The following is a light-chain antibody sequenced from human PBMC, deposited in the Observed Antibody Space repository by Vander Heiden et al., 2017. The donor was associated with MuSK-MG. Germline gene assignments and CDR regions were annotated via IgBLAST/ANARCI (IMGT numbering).Light chain of an antibody. J-gene: IGKJ3*01. CDR2: GAF. Sequence: DIVLTQSPGTLSLSPGERATLSCRASQSVTSNYLAWYQQKPGQAPRLLIYGAFSRADGIPDKFSGSGSGTDFTLTISRLEPEDCAVYYCQQYGTSSITFGPGTKVDIK. CDR1: QSVTSNY. CDR3: QQYGTSSIT. V-gene: IGKV3-20*01.